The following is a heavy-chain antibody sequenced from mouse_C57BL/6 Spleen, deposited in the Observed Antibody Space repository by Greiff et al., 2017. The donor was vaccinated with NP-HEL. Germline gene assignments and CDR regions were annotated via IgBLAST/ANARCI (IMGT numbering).Heavy chain of an antibody. CDR1: GYSITSGYY. D-gene: IGHD2-2*01. CDR3: ARVGYADYYAMDY. CDR2: ISYDGSN. J-gene: IGHJ4*01. V-gene: IGHV3-6*01. Sequence: DVKLQESGPGLVKPSQSLSLTCSVTGYSITSGYYWNWIRQFPGNKLEWMGYISYDGSNNYNPSLKNRISITRDTSKNQFFLKLNSVTTEDTATYYCARVGYADYYAMDYWGQGTSVTVSS.